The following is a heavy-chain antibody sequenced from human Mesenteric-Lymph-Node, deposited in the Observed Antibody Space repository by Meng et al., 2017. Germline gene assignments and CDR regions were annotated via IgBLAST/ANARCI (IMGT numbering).Heavy chain of an antibody. J-gene: IGHJ5*02. D-gene: IGHD6-13*01. V-gene: IGHV1-18*01. CDR1: GYTFTSYG. CDR3: AASSSSWYQNWFDP. CDR2: ISAYNGNT. Sequence: QLQLVQSGAEVKKPGDSVKVSGKASGYTFTSYGISWVRQAPGQGLEWMGWISAYNGNTNYAQKLQGRVTMTTDTSTSTAYMELRSLRSDDTAVYYCAASSSSWYQNWFDPWGQGTLVTVSS.